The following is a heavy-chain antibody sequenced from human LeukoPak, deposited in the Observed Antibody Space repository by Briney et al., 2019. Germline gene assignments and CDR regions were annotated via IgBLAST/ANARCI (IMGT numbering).Heavy chain of an antibody. J-gene: IGHJ4*02. D-gene: IGHD6-13*01. V-gene: IGHV3-33*01. CDR3: ARDIAAAGPPFDY. CDR2: IWYDGSNK. CDR1: GFTFSSYV. Sequence: GGSLRLSCAASGFTFSSYVMHWVRQAPGKGLEWVAVIWYDGSNKYYADSVKGRFTISRDNSKNTLYLQMNSLRAEDTAAYYCARDIAAAGPPFDYWGQGTLVTVSS.